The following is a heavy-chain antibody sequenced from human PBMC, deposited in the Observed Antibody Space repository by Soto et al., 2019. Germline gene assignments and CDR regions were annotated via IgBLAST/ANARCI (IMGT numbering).Heavy chain of an antibody. CDR3: ARHLPPPYSSSWYGAYYYGMDV. D-gene: IGHD6-13*01. V-gene: IGHV5-51*01. CDR1: GYSFTSYW. CDR2: IYPGDSDT. Sequence: PGESLKISCKVSGYSFTSYWIGWVRQMPGKGLEWMGIIYPGDSDTRYSPSFQGQVTISADKSISTAYLQWSSLKASDTAMYYCARHLPPPYSSSWYGAYYYGMDVWGQGTTVTVS. J-gene: IGHJ6*02.